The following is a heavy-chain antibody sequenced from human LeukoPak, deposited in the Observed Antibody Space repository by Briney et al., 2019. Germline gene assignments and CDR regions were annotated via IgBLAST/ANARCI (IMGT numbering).Heavy chain of an antibody. V-gene: IGHV4-4*07. CDR3: ARAPSGCGGTCSFDS. CDR2: IYTSGTT. Sequence: SETLSLTCTVSGASMSNSFWSWIRQPAGKGLEWIGRIYTSGTTNYNPSLKSRVTLSVDTSNNHLSLTLTSVTAADTALYYCARAPSGCGGTCSFDSWGQGTLVTVSS. D-gene: IGHD2-15*01. J-gene: IGHJ4*02. CDR1: GASMSNSF.